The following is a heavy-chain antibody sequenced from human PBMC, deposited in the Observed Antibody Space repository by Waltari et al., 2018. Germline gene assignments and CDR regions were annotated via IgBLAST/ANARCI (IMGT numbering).Heavy chain of an antibody. CDR2: GYHSGSP. CDR3: VGATMELFYYYYYMDV. J-gene: IGHJ6*03. CDR1: AYSITSGYY. D-gene: IGHD5-12*01. Sequence: QVQLQESGPGLVKPSETLSLTCTVSAYSITSGYYWGWIRQPPGKGLEWIGSGYHSGSPYSNPALQNPVTISIDTSKNQFSLKLRSWTASDPAVYYCVGATMELFYYYYYMDVWGKRTTVTISS. V-gene: IGHV4-38-2*02.